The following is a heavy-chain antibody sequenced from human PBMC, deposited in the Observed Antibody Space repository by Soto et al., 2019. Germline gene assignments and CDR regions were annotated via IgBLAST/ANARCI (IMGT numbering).Heavy chain of an antibody. V-gene: IGHV3-9*01. D-gene: IGHD6-19*01. CDR3: AKDSSGWLDSHGIFPTFQH. Sequence: EVQLVESGGGLVQPGRSLRLSCAASGFTFDDYAMHWVRQAPGKGLEWVSGISWNSGSIGYADSVKGRFTISRDNAKNSLYLQMNSLRAEDTALYYCAKDSSGWLDSHGIFPTFQHWGQGTLVTVSS. CDR1: GFTFDDYA. CDR2: ISWNSGSI. J-gene: IGHJ1*01.